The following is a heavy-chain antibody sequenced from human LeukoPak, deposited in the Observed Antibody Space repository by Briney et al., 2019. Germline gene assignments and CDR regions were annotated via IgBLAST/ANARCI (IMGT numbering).Heavy chain of an antibody. Sequence: SETLSLTCTVSGVSISSYRWSWIRQPAGKGLEWIGRVYISGSTNYNPSLKSRVTVSIDTSKNQFSLKLSSVTAADTAVYYCARDGLYTSGYSYFDYWGQGTLVTVSS. V-gene: IGHV4-4*07. CDR2: VYISGST. D-gene: IGHD2-15*01. CDR1: GVSISSYR. J-gene: IGHJ4*02. CDR3: ARDGLYTSGYSYFDY.